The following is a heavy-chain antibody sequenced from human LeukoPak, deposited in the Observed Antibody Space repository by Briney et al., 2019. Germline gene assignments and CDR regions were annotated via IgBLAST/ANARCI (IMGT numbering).Heavy chain of an antibody. J-gene: IGHJ4*02. CDR3: AKTSSSGLVGGYYFDY. CDR1: GGSISSSSYY. CDR2: IYYSGST. D-gene: IGHD6-19*01. V-gene: IGHV4-39*01. Sequence: GSLRLSCAASGGSISSSSYYWGWIRQPPGKGLEWIGSIYYSGSTYYNPSLKSRVTISVDTSKNQFSLKLSSVTAADTAVYYCAKTSSSGLVGGYYFDYWGQGTLVTVSS.